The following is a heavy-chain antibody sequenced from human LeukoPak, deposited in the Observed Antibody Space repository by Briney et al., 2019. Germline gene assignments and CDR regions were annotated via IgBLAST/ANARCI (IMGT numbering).Heavy chain of an antibody. V-gene: IGHV2-70*11. CDR1: GFSLSTSGMC. J-gene: IGHJ4*02. Sequence: ESGPALVKPTQTLTLTCTFSGFSLSTSGMCVSWIRQPPGKALEWLARIDWDDDKYHSTSLKTRLTISKDTSKNQVVLTMTNMDPVDTATYYCARLRYFDWLPNYYYFDYWGQGTLVTVPS. CDR3: ARLRYFDWLPNYYYFDY. D-gene: IGHD3-9*01. CDR2: IDWDDDK.